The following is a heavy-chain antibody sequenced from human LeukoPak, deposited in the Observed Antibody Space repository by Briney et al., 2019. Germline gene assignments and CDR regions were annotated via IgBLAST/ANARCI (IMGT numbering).Heavy chain of an antibody. Sequence: GGSLRLSCAASGFTFSIYSMSWARQAPGKGLEWVSYISSSSSTINYADSVKGRFTISRDDAKNSLYLQINSLRAEDTAVYYCAKNGAVSGYADYWGQGTLVTVSS. J-gene: IGHJ4*02. V-gene: IGHV3-48*01. CDR3: AKNGAVSGYADY. CDR2: ISSSSSTI. CDR1: GFTFSIYS. D-gene: IGHD6-19*01.